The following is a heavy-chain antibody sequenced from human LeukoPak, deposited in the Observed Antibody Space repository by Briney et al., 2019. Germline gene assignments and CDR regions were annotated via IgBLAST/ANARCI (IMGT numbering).Heavy chain of an antibody. CDR2: INAGNGNT. CDR1: GYTFTDYY. CDR3: TRALGYPYYAMDV. Sequence: ASVKVSCKASGYTFTDYYFHWVRQAPGQGLEWMGWINAGNGNTKYSQEFQGRVTTTRDTFANTIYMELSSLRSEDTAVYYCTRALGYPYYAMDVWGQGTTVTVSS. V-gene: IGHV1/OR15-3*02. J-gene: IGHJ6*02. D-gene: IGHD5-12*01.